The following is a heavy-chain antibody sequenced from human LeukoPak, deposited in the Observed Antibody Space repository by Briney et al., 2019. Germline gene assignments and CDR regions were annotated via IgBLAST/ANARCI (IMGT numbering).Heavy chain of an antibody. D-gene: IGHD2-21*02. CDR2: ISYSGGT. Sequence: SETLSLTCTVSGDSISSGGYYWSWIRQHPGKGLEWIGYISYSGGTYYNPSLESRVTISVDTSKNQFSLKLSSVTAADTAVYYCARQCGGDCYSALDSWGQGTLVTVSS. CDR3: ARQCGGDCYSALDS. CDR1: GDSISSGGYY. V-gene: IGHV4-31*03. J-gene: IGHJ4*02.